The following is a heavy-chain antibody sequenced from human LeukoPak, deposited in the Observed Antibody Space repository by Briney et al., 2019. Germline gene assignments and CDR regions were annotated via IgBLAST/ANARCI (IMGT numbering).Heavy chain of an antibody. V-gene: IGHV4-39*01. J-gene: IGHJ5*02. CDR1: GGSISSTSYY. CDR2: VYHTGTT. CDR3: ARHSVGVSTFDP. Sequence: SETLSLTCTVSGGSISSTSYYWGWIRPPPGKGLEWIGSVYHTGTTYYNPSLKSRVTISADTSKNHFSLKLSSVTAADTAVYYCARHSVGVSTFDPWGQGTLVTVSS. D-gene: IGHD1-26*01.